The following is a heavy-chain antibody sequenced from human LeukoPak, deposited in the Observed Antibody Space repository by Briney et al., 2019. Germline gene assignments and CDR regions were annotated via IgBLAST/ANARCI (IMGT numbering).Heavy chain of an antibody. CDR1: GYTFTGYY. V-gene: IGHV1-2*02. Sequence: GASVKVSCKASGYTFTGYYMHWVRQAPGQGLEWMGWINPNSGGTNYAQKFQGRVTMTRDTSISTAYMELSRLRSDDTAVYYCAREAAGYCSSTSCYITAAHNWFDPWGQGTLVTVSS. D-gene: IGHD2-2*01. J-gene: IGHJ5*02. CDR3: AREAAGYCSSTSCYITAAHNWFDP. CDR2: INPNSGGT.